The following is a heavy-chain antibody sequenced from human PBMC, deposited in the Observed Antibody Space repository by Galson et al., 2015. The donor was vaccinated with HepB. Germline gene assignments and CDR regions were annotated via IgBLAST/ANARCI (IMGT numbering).Heavy chain of an antibody. CDR2: INSGGNT. J-gene: IGHJ4*02. V-gene: IGHV3-23*01. Sequence: SLRLSCAASGFTFSSYGMSWVRQGPGKGLEWVSVINSGGNTYYADSVKGRFTISRDNFKNTVYLQMNSLRAEDTAVYYCAKRGRRDDHNFDYWGQGTLVTVSS. CDR3: AKRGRRDDHNFDY. D-gene: IGHD5-24*01. CDR1: GFTFSSYG.